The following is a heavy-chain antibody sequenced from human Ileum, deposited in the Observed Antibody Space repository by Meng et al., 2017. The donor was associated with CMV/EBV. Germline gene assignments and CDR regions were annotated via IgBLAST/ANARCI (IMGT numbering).Heavy chain of an antibody. J-gene: IGHJ4*02. V-gene: IGHV3-30*02. Sequence: GESLKTPWAASGFTFRHYGMFWVRQAPGKGLEWVAFIRNDASNEYYSDSLKGRFTISRDNSKNTLSLQMNSLRAEDTAVYYCATDGGYGYWPEDWGQGTLVTVSS. D-gene: IGHD2-8*02. CDR2: IRNDASNE. CDR3: ATDGGYGYWPED. CDR1: GFTFRHYG.